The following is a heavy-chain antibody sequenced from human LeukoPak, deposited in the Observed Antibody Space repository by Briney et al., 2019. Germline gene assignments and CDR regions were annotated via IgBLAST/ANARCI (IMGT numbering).Heavy chain of an antibody. J-gene: IGHJ4*02. V-gene: IGHV4-39*01. D-gene: IGHD3-10*01. Sequence: NPSETLSLTCTVSGGSISSTSHYWGWIRQPPGKGLDRIGNIYYRGSTYYNPSLKSRVTISVDTSKNQFSLKLSSVTAADTAVYYCARRSPGVVFYYWGQGTLVTVSS. CDR3: ARRSPGVVFYY. CDR1: GGSISSTSHY. CDR2: IYYRGST.